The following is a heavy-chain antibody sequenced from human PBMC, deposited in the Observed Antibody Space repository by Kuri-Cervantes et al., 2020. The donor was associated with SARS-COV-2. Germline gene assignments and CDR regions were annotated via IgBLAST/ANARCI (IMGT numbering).Heavy chain of an antibody. CDR1: GFTFSSYA. CDR2: ISGSGGST. J-gene: IGHJ6*03. CDR3: ARVRNDYYYYYYMDV. Sequence: GESLKISCAASGFTFSSYAMSWVRQAPGKGLEWVSAISGSGGSTYYADSVKVRFTISRDNAKNSLYLQMNSLRAEDTAVYYCARVRNDYYYYYYMDVWGKGTTVTVSS. V-gene: IGHV3-23*01.